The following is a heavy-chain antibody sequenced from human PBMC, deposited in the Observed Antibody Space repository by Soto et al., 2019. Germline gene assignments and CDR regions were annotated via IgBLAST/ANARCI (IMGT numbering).Heavy chain of an antibody. D-gene: IGHD3-16*01. V-gene: IGHV3-23*01. J-gene: IGHJ6*03. Sequence: PGGSLRLSFVASGYTFNNYAMSWVRQAPGKGLEWVSSINGPGDDTYYADSVKGRFTISRDNSKNTLYLQMNSLRADDDTALYYCAKKEEYDHVCGRSTLDWGKGT. CDR1: GYTFNNYA. CDR3: AKKEEYDHVCGRSTLD. CDR2: INGPGDDT.